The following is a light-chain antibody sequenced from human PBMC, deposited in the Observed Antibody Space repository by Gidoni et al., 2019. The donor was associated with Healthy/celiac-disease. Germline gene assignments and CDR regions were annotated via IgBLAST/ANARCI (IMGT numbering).Light chain of an antibody. Sequence: QTVVTQEPSLTVSPGGTVTLTCASSTGAVTSGYYPKWFKQKPGQAPRALIYSKSNKHSWTPARFSGSLLGGKAALTLSGVQPEDEAEYYCLLYYGGAQLGVFGGGTKLTVL. CDR1: TGAVTSGYY. J-gene: IGLJ2*01. V-gene: IGLV7-43*01. CDR3: LLYYGGAQLGV. CDR2: SKS.